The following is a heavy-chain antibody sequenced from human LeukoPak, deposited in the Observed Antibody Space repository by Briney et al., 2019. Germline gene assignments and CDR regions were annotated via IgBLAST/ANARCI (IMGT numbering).Heavy chain of an antibody. V-gene: IGHV3-23*01. Sequence: GGSLRLSCAASGLTFSYYAMTWVRHAPGKGLEWVSSITGDSGATSYADSVKGRFTVYRDNSINTLYLQMNSLRAGDTAVYYCAKDPNGDYVGAFDSWGQGTLGTVSS. D-gene: IGHD4-17*01. CDR3: AKDPNGDYVGAFDS. CDR2: ITGDSGAT. CDR1: GLTFSYYA. J-gene: IGHJ3*01.